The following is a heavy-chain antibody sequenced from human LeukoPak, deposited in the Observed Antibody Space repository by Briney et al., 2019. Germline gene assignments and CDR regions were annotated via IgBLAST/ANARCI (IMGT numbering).Heavy chain of an antibody. D-gene: IGHD3-10*01. V-gene: IGHV1-69*13. CDR1: GYTFTSYG. CDR2: IIPIFGTA. Sequence: GASVTLSCTASGYTFTSYGISWRRQAPGPGLGLKGVIIPIFGTANYAQKFQGRVTITADESTSTAYMELSSLRSEDTAVYYCARRPKSGVSYYMDVWGKGTTVTVSS. CDR3: ARRPKSGVSYYMDV. J-gene: IGHJ6*03.